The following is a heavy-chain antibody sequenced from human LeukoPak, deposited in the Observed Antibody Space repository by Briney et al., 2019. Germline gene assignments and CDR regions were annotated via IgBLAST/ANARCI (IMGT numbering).Heavy chain of an antibody. CDR2: IHYSGSI. V-gene: IGHV4-39*01. Sequence: SETLSLTCTVSGGSISSESSEGYYCGWIRQPPGKGMAWIGNIHYSGSIYYNPSLKSRVTISVDTSKNQFSLKLNSVTATDTAVYYCARQSGTSKRTATWGQGTLVTVPS. CDR1: GGSISSESSEGYY. CDR3: ARQSGTSKRTAT. D-gene: IGHD1-1*01. J-gene: IGHJ5*02.